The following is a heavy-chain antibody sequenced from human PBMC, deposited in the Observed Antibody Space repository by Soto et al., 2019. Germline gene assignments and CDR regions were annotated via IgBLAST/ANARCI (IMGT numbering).Heavy chain of an antibody. D-gene: IGHD6-13*01. J-gene: IGHJ4*02. CDR3: ATYSSPFDY. CDR2: ISATGTTT. V-gene: IGHV3-23*01. CDR1: EFSFSSYA. Sequence: EVQLMESGGCLVQPVGSLRLSCAASEFSFSSYALNWVRQAPGKGLAWVSAISATGTTTYYADSVKGRFTISRDNSKRTLFLQMDSLRPEDTAVYYCATYSSPFDYWGQGTRVTGSS.